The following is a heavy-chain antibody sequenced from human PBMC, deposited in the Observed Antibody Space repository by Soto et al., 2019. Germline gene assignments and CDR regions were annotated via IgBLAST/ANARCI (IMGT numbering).Heavy chain of an antibody. CDR2: ISYDGSNK. CDR3: ARYYGADPAYWYFDL. Sequence: QVQLVESGGGVVQPGRSLRLSCAASGFTFSSYAMHWVRQAPGKGLEWVAVISYDGSNKYYADSVKGRFTISRDNSKNTLYLQMNSLRAEDTAVYYCARYYGADPAYWYFDLWGRGTLVTVSS. D-gene: IGHD4-17*01. J-gene: IGHJ2*01. V-gene: IGHV3-30-3*01. CDR1: GFTFSSYA.